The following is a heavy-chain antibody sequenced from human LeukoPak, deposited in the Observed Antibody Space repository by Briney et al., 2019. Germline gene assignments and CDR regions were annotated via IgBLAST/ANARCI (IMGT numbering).Heavy chain of an antibody. CDR2: IKQDGSEK. CDR3: ARDSHASSWYQDY. CDR1: GITVSSNY. D-gene: IGHD6-13*01. Sequence: GGSLRLSCAASGITVSSNYMSWVRQAPGKGLEWVANIKQDGSEKYYVDSVKGRFTISRDNAKNSLYLQMNSLRAEDTAVYYCARDSHASSWYQDYWGQGTLVTVSS. V-gene: IGHV3-7*03. J-gene: IGHJ4*02.